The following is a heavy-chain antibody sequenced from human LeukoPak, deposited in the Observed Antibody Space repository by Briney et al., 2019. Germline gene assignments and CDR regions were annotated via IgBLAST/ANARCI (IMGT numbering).Heavy chain of an antibody. Sequence: SETLSLTCTVSGGSISSYYWSCIRQPPGKGLEWIGDIYYSGSTNYNPSLKSRVTISVDTSKNQFSLRLSSVTAADTAVYYSARLASGSYGPLTPFDYWGQGTLVTVSS. J-gene: IGHJ4*02. CDR3: ARLASGSYGPLTPFDY. V-gene: IGHV4-59*08. D-gene: IGHD1-26*01. CDR2: IYYSGST. CDR1: GGSISSYY.